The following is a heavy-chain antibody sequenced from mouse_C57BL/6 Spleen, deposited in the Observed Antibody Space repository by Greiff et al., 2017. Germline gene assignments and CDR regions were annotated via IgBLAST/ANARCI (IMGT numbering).Heavy chain of an antibody. Sequence: QVKLMQSGAELARPGASVKLSCKASGYNFTSYGISWVKQRTGQWLEWIGEIYPRSGNNYYNEKFKCKATLTADKSSSTAYMELRSLTSEDSAVYFCASGSKEAIDYWGQGTSVTVSS. CDR3: ASGSKEAIDY. V-gene: IGHV1-81*01. J-gene: IGHJ4*01. CDR2: IYPRSGNN. D-gene: IGHD1-3*01. CDR1: GYNFTSYG.